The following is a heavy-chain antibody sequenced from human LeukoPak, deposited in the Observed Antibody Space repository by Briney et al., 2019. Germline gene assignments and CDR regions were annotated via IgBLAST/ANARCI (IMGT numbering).Heavy chain of an antibody. CDR1: GFTFSRYE. Sequence: QPGGSLRLSCAASGFTFSRYEMNWVRQAPGKGLEWVSYISSTSGSTIYYADSVKGRFTISRDNAKNSLYLQMNSLRAEDTAVYYCARRYCSSTSCLLDFWGQGTLVTVSS. J-gene: IGHJ4*02. CDR3: ARRYCSSTSCLLDF. D-gene: IGHD2-2*01. CDR2: ISSTSGSTI. V-gene: IGHV3-48*03.